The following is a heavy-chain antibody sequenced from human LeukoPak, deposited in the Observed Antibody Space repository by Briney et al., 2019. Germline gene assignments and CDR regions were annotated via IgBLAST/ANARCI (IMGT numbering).Heavy chain of an antibody. Sequence: GGSLRLSCAASGFTFSSYSMNWVRQAPGKGLEWVSSISSSSSYIYYVDSVKGRFTISRDNAKNSLYLQMNRLRAEDAAGYYCARGTVAAAGYNWFDPWGKGTLVTVSS. V-gene: IGHV3-21*01. CDR1: GFTFSSYS. CDR3: ARGTVAAAGYNWFDP. J-gene: IGHJ5*02. CDR2: ISSSSSYI. D-gene: IGHD6-13*01.